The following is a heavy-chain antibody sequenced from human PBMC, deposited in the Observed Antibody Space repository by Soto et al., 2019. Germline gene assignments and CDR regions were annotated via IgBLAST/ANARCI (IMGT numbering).Heavy chain of an antibody. CDR1: GGSISTYY. J-gene: IGHJ6*02. CDR2: IDDSGST. D-gene: IGHD6-19*01. Sequence: QVQLQESGTGLVKPSETLSLTCTVSGGSISTYYWSWIRQPPGKGLEWIGYIDDSGSTKYSPSLKSRVTISIDTSKNQFSLKLSSVTAADTAVYYCARDFGYNSGWDVGGYYGIDVWGQGTTVTVSS. V-gene: IGHV4-59*01. CDR3: ARDFGYNSGWDVGGYYGIDV.